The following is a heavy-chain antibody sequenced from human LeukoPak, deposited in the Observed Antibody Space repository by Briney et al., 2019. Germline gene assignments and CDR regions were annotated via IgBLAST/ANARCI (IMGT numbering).Heavy chain of an antibody. V-gene: IGHV1-2*02. CDR1: GYTFTGYY. CDR3: ARARITMVRGVTDAFDI. Sequence: ASVTVSCEASGYTFTGYYMHWVRQAPGQGLEWMGWINPNSGGTNYAQKFQGRVTMTRDTSISSAYMELSRLRSDDTAVYYCARARITMVRGVTDAFDIWGQGTMVTVSS. D-gene: IGHD3-10*01. CDR2: INPNSGGT. J-gene: IGHJ3*02.